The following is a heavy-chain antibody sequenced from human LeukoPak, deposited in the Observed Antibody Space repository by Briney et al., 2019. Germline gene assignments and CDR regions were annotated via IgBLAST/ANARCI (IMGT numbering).Heavy chain of an antibody. CDR3: ARRGSDCSGGNCYLGYAFDI. Sequence: SVKVSCKASGGIFSRYAISWVRQAPGQGLEWMGGIIPIFGTGNYAQKFQGRVTITADESTSTAYMELSSLRSEDTAVYYCARRGSDCSGGNCYLGYAFDIWGQGTTVTVSS. CDR1: GGIFSRYA. D-gene: IGHD2-15*01. V-gene: IGHV1-69*19. J-gene: IGHJ3*02. CDR2: IIPIFGTG.